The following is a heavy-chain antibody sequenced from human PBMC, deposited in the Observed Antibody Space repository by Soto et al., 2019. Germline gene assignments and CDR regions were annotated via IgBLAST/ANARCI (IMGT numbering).Heavy chain of an antibody. CDR2: ISSSSSTI. J-gene: IGHJ4*02. D-gene: IGHD4-17*01. V-gene: IGHV3-48*02. CDR1: VFTFSSYS. Sequence: VGSLRLSCASSVFTFSSYSMNCVRHSPGKWLEWVSYISSSSSTIYYADSVKGRFTISRDNAKNSLYLQMNSLRDEDTAVYYCARDKDGDYHRLMQYYFEYWGQATLVSVS. CDR3: ARDKDGDYHRLMQYYFEY.